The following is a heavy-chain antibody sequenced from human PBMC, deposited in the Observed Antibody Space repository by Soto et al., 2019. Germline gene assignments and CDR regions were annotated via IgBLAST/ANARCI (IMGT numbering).Heavy chain of an antibody. J-gene: IGHJ4*02. CDR3: ASHDPRDLDYYGSGSYYPTHFDY. D-gene: IGHD3-10*01. CDR2: IYYSGST. V-gene: IGHV4-59*08. CDR1: GGSISSYY. Sequence: QVQLQESGPGLVKPSETLSLTCTVSGGSISSYYWSWIRQPPGKGLEWIGYIYYSGSTNYNPSLKRRVTISVDTSKNQFSLKLSSVTAADTAVYYCASHDPRDLDYYGSGSYYPTHFDYWGQGTLVTVSS.